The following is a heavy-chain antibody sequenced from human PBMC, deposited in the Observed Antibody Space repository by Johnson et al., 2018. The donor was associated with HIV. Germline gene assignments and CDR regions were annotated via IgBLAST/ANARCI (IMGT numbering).Heavy chain of an antibody. CDR2: ITADGSDI. D-gene: IGHD2-21*01. Sequence: VQLVESGVGLVQPGGSLRLSCEASGFTFSSYSMHWVRQAPGKGLEWVSAITADGSDIYYADSVKGRFTISRYNSKNTLYMQRNILRAEDTAVYYCAVGVSMVVIKDLRDAFDIWGQGTMVIVSS. J-gene: IGHJ3*02. V-gene: IGHV3-30*04. CDR3: AVGVSMVVIKDLRDAFDI. CDR1: GFTFSSYS.